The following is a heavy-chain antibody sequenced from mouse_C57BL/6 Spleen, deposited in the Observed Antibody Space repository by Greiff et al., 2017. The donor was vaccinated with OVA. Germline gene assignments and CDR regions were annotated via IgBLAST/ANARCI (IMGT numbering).Heavy chain of an antibody. CDR2: INPSSGYT. CDR1: GYTFTSYR. D-gene: IGHD2-3*01. CDR3: ARKENDGYNWYYGV. Sequence: QVQLQQSGAELAKPGASVKLSCKASGYTFTSYRMHWVKQRPGQGLEWIGYINPSSGYTKYNQKFKGRATLTADKASSTAYMQLSSLTYEDSAVYYCARKENDGYNWYYGVWGTGTTVTVSS. V-gene: IGHV1-7*01. J-gene: IGHJ1*03.